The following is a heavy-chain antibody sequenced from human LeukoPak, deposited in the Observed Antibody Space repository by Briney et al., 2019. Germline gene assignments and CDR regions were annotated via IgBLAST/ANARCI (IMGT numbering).Heavy chain of an antibody. J-gene: IGHJ4*02. D-gene: IGHD3-10*01. CDR3: ARDRGSITMVRGVNYY. V-gene: IGHV3-48*04. Sequence: GGSLRLSCEASGFSFRGHSMNWVRQAPGKGLEWVSYISSGSETIYYADSVKGRFTISRDNAKNSLFLQMNSLRAEDTAVYYCARDRGSITMVRGVNYYWGQGTLVTVSS. CDR2: ISSGSETI. CDR1: GFSFRGHS.